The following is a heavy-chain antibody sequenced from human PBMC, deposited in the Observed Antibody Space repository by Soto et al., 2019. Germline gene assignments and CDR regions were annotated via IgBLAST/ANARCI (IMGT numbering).Heavy chain of an antibody. CDR3: ASPSFGYLYYYGMDV. J-gene: IGHJ6*02. CDR1: GGTFSSYP. D-gene: IGHD3-16*01. V-gene: IGHV1-69*13. Sequence: AVKVSCKASGGTFSSYPIRWLGPAPGQGLEWMGGIIPIFGTANYAQKFQGRVTITADESTSRAYMELSSMRSEDTAVYYCASPSFGYLYYYGMDVWGQGTTVTVSS. CDR2: IIPIFGTA.